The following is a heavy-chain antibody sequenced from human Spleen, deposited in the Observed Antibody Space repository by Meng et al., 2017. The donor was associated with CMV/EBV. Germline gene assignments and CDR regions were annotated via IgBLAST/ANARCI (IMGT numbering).Heavy chain of an antibody. D-gene: IGHD3-3*01. CDR3: GRGRITIFGVAPDRVDV. CDR2: INPNSGDT. Sequence: ASVKVSCKASGYTFSAYYIHWVRQAPGQGLEWVGWINPNSGDTDYAQKFQGNVTMTRDTSINTVHMELNRLRPDDTAVYYCGRGRITIFGVAPDRVDVWGQGTTVTVSS. CDR1: GYTFSAYY. J-gene: IGHJ6*02. V-gene: IGHV1-2*02.